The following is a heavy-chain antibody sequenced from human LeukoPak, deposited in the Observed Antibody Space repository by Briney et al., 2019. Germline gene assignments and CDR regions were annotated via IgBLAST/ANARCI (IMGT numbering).Heavy chain of an antibody. J-gene: IGHJ4*02. CDR2: IYYSGST. V-gene: IGHV4-38-2*02. CDR3: ARGSGYYGEDFEY. Sequence: SETLSLTCTVSGFSISSGYYWGWIRQPPGKGLEWIGNIYYSGSTYYNPSLKSRITISVDTSKNQFSLKLTSVTAADTAVYYCARGSGYYGEDFEYWGQGTLVTVSS. CDR1: GFSISSGYY. D-gene: IGHD3-22*01.